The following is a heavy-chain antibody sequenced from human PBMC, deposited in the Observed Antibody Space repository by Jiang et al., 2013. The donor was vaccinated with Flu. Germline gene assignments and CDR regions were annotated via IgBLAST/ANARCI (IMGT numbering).Heavy chain of an antibody. V-gene: IGHV3-49*03. D-gene: IGHD3-3*01. CDR3: TSSLDFWSPHPLRQFDY. CDR1: YA. CDR2: IRSKAYGGTT. J-gene: IGHJ4*02. Sequence: YAMSWFRQASREGGRGVGRVSIRSKAYGGTTEYAASVKGRFTISRDDSKSIAYLQMNSLKTEDTAVYYCTSSLDFWSPHPLRQFDYWGQGTLVTVSS.